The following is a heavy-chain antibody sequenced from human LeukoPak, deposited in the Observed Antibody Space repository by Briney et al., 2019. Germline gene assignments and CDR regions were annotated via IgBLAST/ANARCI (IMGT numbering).Heavy chain of an antibody. CDR3: ARATLEGYYDT. J-gene: IGHJ4*02. CDR1: GFTFSSFV. Sequence: GGSLRLSCAASGFTFSSFVLHWVRQAPGKGLEYVSAITSNGGNTYYANSVKGRFTISRDNSKNTLYPQMGGLRAEDMALYYCARATLEGYYDTWGQGTLVTVSS. CDR2: ITSNGGNT. D-gene: IGHD3-22*01. V-gene: IGHV3-64*01.